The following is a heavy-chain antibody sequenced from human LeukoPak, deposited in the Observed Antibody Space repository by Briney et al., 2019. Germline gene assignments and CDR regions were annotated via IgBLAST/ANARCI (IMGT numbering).Heavy chain of an antibody. J-gene: IGHJ5*02. CDR2: IIPIFGTA. D-gene: IGHD2-15*01. CDR1: GGTFSSYA. V-gene: IGHV1-69*05. Sequence: SVKVSCKASGGTFSSYAISWVRQAPGQGLEWMGGIIPIFGTANYAQKFQGRVTITTDESTSTAYMELSSLRSEDTAVYYCARDLGGLLTGDNWFDPWGQGTPVTVSS. CDR3: ARDLGGLLTGDNWFDP.